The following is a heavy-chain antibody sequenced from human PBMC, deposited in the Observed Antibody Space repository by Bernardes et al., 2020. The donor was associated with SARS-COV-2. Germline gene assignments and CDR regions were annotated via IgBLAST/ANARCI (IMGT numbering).Heavy chain of an antibody. Sequence: GESLKISCKGSGYSFTSYWISWVRQMPGKGLEWMGRIDPSDSYTNYSPSFQGHVTISADKSISTAYLQWSSLKASDTAMYYCARHDQWLRSFDYWGQGTLVTVSS. V-gene: IGHV5-10-1*01. J-gene: IGHJ4*02. CDR2: IDPSDSYT. CDR1: GYSFTSYW. D-gene: IGHD5-12*01. CDR3: ARHDQWLRSFDY.